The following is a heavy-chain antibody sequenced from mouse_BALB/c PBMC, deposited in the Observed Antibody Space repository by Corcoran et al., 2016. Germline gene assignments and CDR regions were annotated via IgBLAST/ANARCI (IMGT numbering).Heavy chain of an antibody. Sequence: QIQLVQSGPELKKPGETVKISCKASGYTFTNSGMNWMKQAPGKGLKWMGWINTYTGEPTYADDFKGRFAFSLETSASTAYLQINNLKNEDTATYFCAREPYAMDYWGQGTSVTVSS. CDR2: INTYTGEP. J-gene: IGHJ4*01. CDR1: GYTFTNSG. CDR3: AREPYAMDY. V-gene: IGHV9-3-1*01.